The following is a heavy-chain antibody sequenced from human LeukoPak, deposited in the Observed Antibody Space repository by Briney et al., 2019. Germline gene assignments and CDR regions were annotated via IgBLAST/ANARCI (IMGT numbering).Heavy chain of an antibody. J-gene: IGHJ6*03. V-gene: IGHV3-21*01. Sequence: GGSLRLSCEASGFAFNSYTITWVRQAPGKGLESVSSITSRSSHIYIADSVKGLFTISRDNAKNSLFQQMSSLRVEDTAVYYCARVAQSATTENYFYYYMDVWGKGTTVTVSS. CDR1: GFAFNSYT. CDR3: ARVAQSATTENYFYYYMDV. CDR2: ITSRSSHI. D-gene: IGHD4-11*01.